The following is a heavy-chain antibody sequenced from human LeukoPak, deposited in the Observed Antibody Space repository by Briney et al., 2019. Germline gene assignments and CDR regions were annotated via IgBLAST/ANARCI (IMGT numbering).Heavy chain of an antibody. CDR2: IYYSGST. Sequence: PSQTLSLTCTVSGGSISSGDYYWSWIRQPPGKGLEWIGYIYYSGSTYYNPSLKSRLTISVDTSKSQFSLKLSSVTAADTAVYYCARYSSSWTVFDYWGQGTLVTVPS. V-gene: IGHV4-30-4*01. CDR3: ARYSSSWTVFDY. J-gene: IGHJ4*02. CDR1: GGSISSGDYY. D-gene: IGHD6-13*01.